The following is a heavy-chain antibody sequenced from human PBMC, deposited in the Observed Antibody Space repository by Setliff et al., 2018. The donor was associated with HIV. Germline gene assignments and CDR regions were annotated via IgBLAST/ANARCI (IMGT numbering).Heavy chain of an antibody. CDR1: GFAFSDYD. D-gene: IGHD3-16*01. CDR2: IGTGGDT. CDR3: AREEGGLYGMDV. Sequence: GGSLRLSCATSGFAFSDYDFHWVRQVTGEGLEWVSGIGTGGDTYYADSVKGRFTISRDNSKNTLYFQMNSLRAEDTAVYYCAREEGGLYGMDVWGQGTTVTVS. J-gene: IGHJ6*02. V-gene: IGHV3-13*01.